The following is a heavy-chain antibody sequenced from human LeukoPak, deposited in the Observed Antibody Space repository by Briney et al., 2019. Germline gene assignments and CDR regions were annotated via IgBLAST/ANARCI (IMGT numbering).Heavy chain of an antibody. Sequence: GGSLRLSCAASGFTASSNYMSWVRQAPGKGLEWVSVIYSGGSTYYADSVKGRFTISRDNSKNTLYLQMNSLRAEDTAVYYCASTQRGDYFDHWGQGTLVTVSS. J-gene: IGHJ4*02. CDR2: IYSGGST. D-gene: IGHD2-15*01. V-gene: IGHV3-66*01. CDR1: GFTASSNY. CDR3: ASTQRGDYFDH.